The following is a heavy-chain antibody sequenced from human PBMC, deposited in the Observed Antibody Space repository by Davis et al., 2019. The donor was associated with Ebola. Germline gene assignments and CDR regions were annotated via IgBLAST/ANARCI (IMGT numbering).Heavy chain of an antibody. V-gene: IGHV4-31*11. CDR3: ARAGVVVVAALDY. D-gene: IGHD2-15*01. CDR2: IYYSGST. Sequence: SETLSLTCAVYGDSFNAYYWNWIRQPPGKGLEWIGYIYYSGSTYYNPSLKSRVTISVDTSKNQFSLKLSSVTAADTALYYCARAGVVVVAALDYWGQGTLVTVSS. J-gene: IGHJ4*02. CDR1: GDSFNAYY.